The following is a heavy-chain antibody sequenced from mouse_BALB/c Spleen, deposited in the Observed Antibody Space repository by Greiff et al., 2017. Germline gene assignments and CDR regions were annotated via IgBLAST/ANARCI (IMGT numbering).Heavy chain of an antibody. V-gene: IGHV5-9-3*01. J-gene: IGHJ3*01. CDR3: ARRDYEFAY. CDR1: GFTFSSYA. CDR2: ISSGGSYT. D-gene: IGHD2-4*01. Sequence: EVQLVESGGGLVKPGGSLKLSCAASGFTFSSYAMSWVRQTPEKRLEWVATISSGGSYTYYPDSVKGRFTISRDNAKNTLYLQMSSLRSEDTAMYYCARRDYEFAYWGQGTLVTVSA.